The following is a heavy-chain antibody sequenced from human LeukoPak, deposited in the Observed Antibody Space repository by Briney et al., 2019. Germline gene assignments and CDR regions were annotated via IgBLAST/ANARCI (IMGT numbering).Heavy chain of an antibody. CDR1: GFTFSSYA. CDR3: TRGTHIVIVPAATLDY. J-gene: IGHJ4*02. D-gene: IGHD2-2*01. V-gene: IGHV3-30*04. CDR2: ISYDGSNK. Sequence: PGGSLRLACAASGFTFSSYAMHWVRQAPGKGLEWVAVISYDGSNKYYADSVKGRFTISRDNSKNTLYLQMNSLRAEDTAVYYWTRGTHIVIVPAATLDYWGQGTLVTVSS.